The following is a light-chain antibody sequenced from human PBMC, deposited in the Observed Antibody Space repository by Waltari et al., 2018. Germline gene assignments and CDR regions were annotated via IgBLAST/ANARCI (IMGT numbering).Light chain of an antibody. CDR2: WAS. J-gene: IGKJ4*01. V-gene: IGKV4-1*01. CDR3: QQYYATPLT. Sequence: DIVMTQSPDSLVVSLGERATINCKSSQSVLHTNNRNYLAWYQQRPGQSPKLLFSWASDRESGVPDRFSGSGSGTDFTLTITSLQAEDVATYYCQQYYATPLTFGGGTKVVIK. CDR1: QSVLHTNNRNY.